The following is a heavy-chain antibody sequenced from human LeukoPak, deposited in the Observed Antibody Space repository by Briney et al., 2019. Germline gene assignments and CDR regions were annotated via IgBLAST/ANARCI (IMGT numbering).Heavy chain of an antibody. J-gene: IGHJ4*01. CDR1: EFNFFSYG. CDR3: ARELPREVTLDY. Sequence: GGSLRLSCVASEFNFFSYGMQWVRQAPGKGLVWVSRIFTDGTTTSYADSVKGRFTISRDNAKNTLYLQMNSLRAEDTAVYYCARELPREVTLDYWGQGTLVTVSS. CDR2: IFTDGTTT. D-gene: IGHD2-21*02. V-gene: IGHV3-74*01.